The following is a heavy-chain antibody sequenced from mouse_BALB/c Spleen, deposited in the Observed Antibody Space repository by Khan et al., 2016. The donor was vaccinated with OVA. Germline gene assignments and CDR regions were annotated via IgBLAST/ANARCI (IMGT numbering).Heavy chain of an antibody. CDR3: ARSYDGAWFAY. D-gene: IGHD1-1*01. CDR2: IYPGSGSA. J-gene: IGHJ3*01. Sequence: QVQLQQSGPELVKPGASVKMSCKASGYTFTDYVITWVKQRTGQGLEWIGEIYPGSGSAYYNEKFKDKATLTADKSSDTAYMPLSSLTSEDSAVYFCARSYDGAWFAYWGQGTLVTASA. V-gene: IGHV1-77*01. CDR1: GYTFTDYV.